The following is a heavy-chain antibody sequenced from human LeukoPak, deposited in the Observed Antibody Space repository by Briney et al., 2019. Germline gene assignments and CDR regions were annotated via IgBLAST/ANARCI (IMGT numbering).Heavy chain of an antibody. CDR1: GYTFTSYG. Sequence: ASVKVSCKASGYTFTSYGISWVRQAPGEGLEWMGWISAYNGNTNYAQKLQARLTMTTDTSTSTAYMELRSLRSDDTAVYYCARDRAHCSGGSCYSPNWFDPWGQGTLVTVSS. J-gene: IGHJ5*02. V-gene: IGHV1-18*01. D-gene: IGHD2-15*01. CDR3: ARDRAHCSGGSCYSPNWFDP. CDR2: ISAYNGNT.